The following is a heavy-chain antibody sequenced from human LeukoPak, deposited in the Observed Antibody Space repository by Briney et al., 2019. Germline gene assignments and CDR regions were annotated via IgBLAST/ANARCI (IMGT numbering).Heavy chain of an antibody. V-gene: IGHV3-48*01. J-gene: IGHJ4*02. Sequence: PGGSLRLSCAASGFTFSSYSMNWVRQAPGKGLEWVSYISSSSSTISYADSVKGRFTISRDNAKNSLYLQMNSLRAEDTALYYCARGEAAAAGLVGYYWGQGTLVTVSS. D-gene: IGHD6-13*01. CDR3: ARGEAAAAGLVGYY. CDR2: ISSSSSTI. CDR1: GFTFSSYS.